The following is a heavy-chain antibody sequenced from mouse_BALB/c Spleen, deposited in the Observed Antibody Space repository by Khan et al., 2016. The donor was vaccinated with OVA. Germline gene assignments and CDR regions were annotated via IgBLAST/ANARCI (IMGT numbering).Heavy chain of an antibody. D-gene: IGHD2-1*01. Sequence: VQLQQSGTVLARPGASVKMSCKASGYTFTSYSMHWVKQRPGQGLEWIGAIYPGNSDTNYNQKFKGKAKLTAVTSTSTAYMELNSLTNEDSAVYYCTRNGFGNYGSWDYWGQGTTLTVSS. CDR3: TRNGFGNYGSWDY. J-gene: IGHJ2*01. V-gene: IGHV1-5*01. CDR1: GYTFTSYS. CDR2: IYPGNSDT.